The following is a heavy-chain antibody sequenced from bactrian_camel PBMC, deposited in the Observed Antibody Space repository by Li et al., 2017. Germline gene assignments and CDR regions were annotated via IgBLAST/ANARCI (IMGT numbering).Heavy chain of an antibody. J-gene: IGHJ6*01. Sequence: HVQLVESGGGSVQAGGSLSVSCTVSRRSYSTYCMAWFRQAPGKEREEVASIDSDANINYHDSVKGRFTISRDNAKNTVYLQMNSLKPEDTAMYYCAAERRPRCSWAPIGTYCSTEGYCLQDVNPWGQGIQVTVS. CDR2: IDSDANI. V-gene: IGHV3S53*01. CDR1: RRSYSTYC. CDR3: AAERRPRCSWAPIGTYCSTEGYCLQDVNP. D-gene: IGHD6*01.